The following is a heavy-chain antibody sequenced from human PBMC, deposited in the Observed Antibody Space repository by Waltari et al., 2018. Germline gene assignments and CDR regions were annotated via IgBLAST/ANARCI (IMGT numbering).Heavy chain of an antibody. V-gene: IGHV4-34*01. Sequence: QVQLQQWGAGLVRPSETLSLTCAVYGGSFSDDYWSWIRQSPGKGLEWIGEGTRPGSTNYHPDLKSGIGMSGDTSQNQLSLRLSSVTAADTGLYYCARRVTMTKNFGEKIKQSYPYMDVWGAGTTVIVSS. CDR2: GTRPGST. D-gene: IGHD4-17*01. CDR3: ARRVTMTKNFGEKIKQSYPYMDV. J-gene: IGHJ6*03. CDR1: GGSFSDDY.